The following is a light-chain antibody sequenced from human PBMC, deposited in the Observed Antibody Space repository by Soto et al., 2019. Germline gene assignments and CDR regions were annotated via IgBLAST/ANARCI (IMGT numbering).Light chain of an antibody. Sequence: QSVLTQPPSVSAAPGEKVTISCSGSTSNIGSHYVSWYQQSPRRAPKLLIYDDDRRPSGMPDRFSGSKSGTSATLGITGLQTGDEADYYCATWDSSLNVVLVGGGTKLTVL. V-gene: IGLV1-51*01. CDR3: ATWDSSLNVVL. CDR1: TSNIGSHY. CDR2: DDD. J-gene: IGLJ2*01.